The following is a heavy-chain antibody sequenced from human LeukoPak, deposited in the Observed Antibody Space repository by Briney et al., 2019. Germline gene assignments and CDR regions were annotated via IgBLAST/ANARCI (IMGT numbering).Heavy chain of an antibody. V-gene: IGHV4-39*01. J-gene: IGHJ4*02. CDR2: ILYSGAT. CDR3: ARHLSGKTDY. CDR1: GGSINTDHPY. D-gene: IGHD3-10*01. Sequence: SETLSLTCTASGGSINTDHPYWGWLRQSPGKGLQWIGSILYSGATYYNPSLESRVTISVDLSKTQLSLKLASVTAADTAVYCARHLSGKTDYWGQGILITVSS.